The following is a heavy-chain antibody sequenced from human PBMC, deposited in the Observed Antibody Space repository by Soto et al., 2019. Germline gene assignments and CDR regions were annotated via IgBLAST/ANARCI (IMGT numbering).Heavy chain of an antibody. D-gene: IGHD3-3*01. CDR1: GFTFSSYY. CDR2: IGTAGDT. J-gene: IGHJ6*02. CDR3: ARSRNTPIFAGGMDV. Sequence: GGSLRLSCAASGFTFSSYYMHWVRQATGKGLEWVSAIGTAGDTYYPGSVKGRFTISRENAKNSLYLQMNSLRAEDTAVYYCARSRNTPIFAGGMDVWGQGTTV. V-gene: IGHV3-13*01.